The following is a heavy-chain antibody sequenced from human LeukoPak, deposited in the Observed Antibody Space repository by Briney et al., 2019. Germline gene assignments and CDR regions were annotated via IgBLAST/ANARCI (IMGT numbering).Heavy chain of an antibody. CDR3: ARDSGIVGARDAFDI. V-gene: IGHV3-66*02. D-gene: IGHD1-26*01. Sequence: GGSLRLSCAASGFTVSSNYVTWVRQAPGKGLEWGSVIYSGGSTYYADSVKGRFTTSRDNSKNTLYLQMNSLRAEDTAVYYCARDSGIVGARDAFDIWGQGTMVTVSS. CDR1: GFTVSSNY. J-gene: IGHJ3*02. CDR2: IYSGGST.